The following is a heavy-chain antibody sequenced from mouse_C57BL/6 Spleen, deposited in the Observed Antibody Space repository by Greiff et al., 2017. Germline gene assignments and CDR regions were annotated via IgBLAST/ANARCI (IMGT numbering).Heavy chain of an antibody. D-gene: IGHD1-1*01. V-gene: IGHV3-6*01. Sequence: EVKVEESGPGLVKPSQSLSLTCSVTGYSITSGYYWNWIRQFPGNKLEWMGYISYDGSNNYNPSLKNRISITRDTSKNQFFLKLNSVTTEDTATYYCARGGFTTVVPVWYFDVWGTGTTVTVSS. CDR2: ISYDGSN. J-gene: IGHJ1*03. CDR1: GYSITSGYY. CDR3: ARGGFTTVVPVWYFDV.